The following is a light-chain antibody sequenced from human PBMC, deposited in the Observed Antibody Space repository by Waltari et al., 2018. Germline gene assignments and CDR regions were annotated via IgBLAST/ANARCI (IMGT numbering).Light chain of an antibody. V-gene: IGLV2-14*01. Sequence: QSALTQPASVSGSPGQSVTIFCAGTSNDVGGYNSVSWDQEHPGQAPRVIIYDVSERPSGVSDRFSCSKSGNTASLTISGLQAEDEADYYCSSQSSNDVVLFGGGTKLTVL. J-gene: IGLJ2*01. CDR3: SSQSSNDVVL. CDR2: DVS. CDR1: SNDVGGYNS.